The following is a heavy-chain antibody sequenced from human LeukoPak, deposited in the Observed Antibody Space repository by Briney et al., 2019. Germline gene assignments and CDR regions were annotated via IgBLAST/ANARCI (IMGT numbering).Heavy chain of an antibody. D-gene: IGHD5-12*01. Sequence: GASVKVSCKASGYTFTSYAMNWVRQAPGQGLEWMGWISAYNGNTNYAQKLQGRVTMTTDTSTSTAYMELRSLRSDDTAVYYCARDFPSGYDSEFNWFDPWGQGTLVTVSS. CDR2: ISAYNGNT. CDR3: ARDFPSGYDSEFNWFDP. V-gene: IGHV1-18*01. J-gene: IGHJ5*02. CDR1: GYTFTSYA.